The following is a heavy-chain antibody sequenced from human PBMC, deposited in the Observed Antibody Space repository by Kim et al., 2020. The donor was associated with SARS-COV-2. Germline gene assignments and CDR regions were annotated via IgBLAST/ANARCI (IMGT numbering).Heavy chain of an antibody. D-gene: IGHD6-13*01. V-gene: IGHV3-30-3*02. Sequence: YYADSVKGRFTISRDNSKNTLYLQMNSLRAEDTAVYFCAKERYSTTWYDSWGQGTLVTVSS. CDR3: AKERYSTTWYDS. J-gene: IGHJ5*01.